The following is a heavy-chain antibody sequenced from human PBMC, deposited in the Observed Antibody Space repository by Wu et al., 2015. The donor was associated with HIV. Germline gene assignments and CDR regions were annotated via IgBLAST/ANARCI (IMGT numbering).Heavy chain of an antibody. CDR3: VRGWDRIIPGSKPLTFWFDP. V-gene: IGHV1-2*02. CDR2: INPQTGGT. J-gene: IGHJ5*02. Sequence: HLVQSGAEVKKPGASVKVSCKASGYTFTDSYIHWVRQVPGQGLEWMGWINPQTGGTSFAQKFQGRVTLTRDTSFSAAYMEIRRLRSNDTAVYFCVRGWDRIIPGSKPLTFWFDPWGQGTLVTVSS. D-gene: IGHD3-3*01. CDR1: GYTFTDSY.